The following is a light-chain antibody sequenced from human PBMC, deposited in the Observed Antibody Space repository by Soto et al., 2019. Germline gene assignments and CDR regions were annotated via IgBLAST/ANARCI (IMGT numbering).Light chain of an antibody. Sequence: QSVLTQSPSASASLGASVKLTCTLSNGHSSYAIAWHQQQPEKGPRYLMKLNSDGSHSKGDGIPDRFSGSSSGAERYLTISSLQSEDEADYYCQTWGTGIRVFGTGTKVTVL. CDR3: QTWGTGIRV. V-gene: IGLV4-69*01. CDR2: LNSDGSH. J-gene: IGLJ1*01. CDR1: NGHSSYA.